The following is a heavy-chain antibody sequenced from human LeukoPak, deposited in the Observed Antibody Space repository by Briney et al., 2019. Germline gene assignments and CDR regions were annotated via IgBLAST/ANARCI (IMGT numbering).Heavy chain of an antibody. Sequence: PGGSLRLSCAASGFTFSSYAMSWVRQAPGKGLEWVSVISGSGGSTNHADSVKGRFSISRDNSKNTVYLQMKSLRADDTAVYYCAKARSGYYSNFDCWGQGTLVTVSS. J-gene: IGHJ4*02. CDR1: GFTFSSYA. V-gene: IGHV3-23*01. CDR3: AKARSGYYSNFDC. D-gene: IGHD3-22*01. CDR2: ISGSGGST.